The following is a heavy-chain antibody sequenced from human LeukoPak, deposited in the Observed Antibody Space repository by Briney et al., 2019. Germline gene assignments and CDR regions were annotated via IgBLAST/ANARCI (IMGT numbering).Heavy chain of an antibody. CDR1: GGTFSSYA. CDR2: ISAYNGNT. CDR3: AREDSSSWYTIDY. V-gene: IGHV1-18*01. Sequence: ASLKVSCKASGGTFSSYAISWVRQAPGQGLEWMGWISAYNGNTNYAQKLQGGATMTTDTSTSTAYVELRSLRSDDTAVYYCAREDSSSWYTIDYWGQGTLVTVSS. D-gene: IGHD6-13*01. J-gene: IGHJ4*02.